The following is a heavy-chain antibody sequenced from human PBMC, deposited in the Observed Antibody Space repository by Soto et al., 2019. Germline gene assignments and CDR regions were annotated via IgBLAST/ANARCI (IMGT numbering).Heavy chain of an antibody. CDR1: GFTFSSYV. CDR2: ISKDGSVK. Sequence: QVPLVESGGGVVQPGRSLRLSCAASGFTFSSYVMHWVRQAPGKGLEWVAVISKDGSVKYYADSVKGRFTISRDNSQNTLYLQMNSLGAEDTAVYYCTGEVASGYWGQGTLVTVSS. CDR3: TGEVASGY. V-gene: IGHV3-30*03. D-gene: IGHD2-8*02. J-gene: IGHJ4*02.